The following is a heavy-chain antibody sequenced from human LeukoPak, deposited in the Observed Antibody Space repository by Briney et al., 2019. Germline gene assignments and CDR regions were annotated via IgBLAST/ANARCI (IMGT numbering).Heavy chain of an antibody. CDR3: AKGCGGTCYRFDY. V-gene: IGHV3-66*01. CDR1: GFTVSNNF. J-gene: IGHJ4*02. Sequence: PGGSLRLSCAASGFTVSNNFMSWVRQAPGKGLEWVSVIYSGGSTNYADSVKGRFTISRDISKNMLYLQMNSLRAEDTAVYYCAKGCGGTCYRFDYWGRGTPVTVSS. CDR2: IYSGGST. D-gene: IGHD2-15*01.